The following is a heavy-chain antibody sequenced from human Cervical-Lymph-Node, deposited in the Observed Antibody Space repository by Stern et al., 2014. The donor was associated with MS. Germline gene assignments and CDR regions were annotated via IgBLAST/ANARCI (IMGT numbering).Heavy chain of an antibody. Sequence: QLQLQESGPGLVKPSETLSLTCAVSGDSISSYTHYWAWIRQPPGKGLEWIGSVYYSGATSYNPSLKSPVTISVDTSKNHFSLGLNSVPAADTAVYYCAKHACTGAACPFDLWGQGTLVTVSS. D-gene: IGHD2-8*02. CDR2: VYYSGAT. J-gene: IGHJ4*02. CDR1: GDSISSYTHY. CDR3: AKHACTGAACPFDL. V-gene: IGHV4-39*01.